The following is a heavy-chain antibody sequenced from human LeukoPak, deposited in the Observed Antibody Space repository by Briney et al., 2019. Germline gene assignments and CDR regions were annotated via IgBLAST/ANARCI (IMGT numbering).Heavy chain of an antibody. V-gene: IGHV3-23*01. Sequence: GGSLRLSCAASGFTFSSYAMSWVRQAPGKGLEWVSAISGSGGSTYYVDSVKGRFTISRDNSKNTLYLQMNSLRAEDTALYYCARAYGNNGMDVWGQGTTVTVSS. CDR3: ARAYGNNGMDV. D-gene: IGHD4-11*01. J-gene: IGHJ6*02. CDR2: ISGSGGST. CDR1: GFTFSSYA.